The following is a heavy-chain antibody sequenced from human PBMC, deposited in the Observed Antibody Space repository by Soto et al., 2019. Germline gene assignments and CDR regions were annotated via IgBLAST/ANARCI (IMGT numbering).Heavy chain of an antibody. Sequence: SETLSLTCTISGASFGTNYWSWIRQAPGKGLEWIGYTYYTGSTKYNPSFKSRATISVDTSKNQFSLTLNPAAAADTAVYYCATDSAGRAPFDPWGQGILVTVSS. V-gene: IGHV4-59*13. CDR1: GASFGTNY. CDR3: ATDSAGRAPFDP. J-gene: IGHJ5*02. CDR2: TYYTGST.